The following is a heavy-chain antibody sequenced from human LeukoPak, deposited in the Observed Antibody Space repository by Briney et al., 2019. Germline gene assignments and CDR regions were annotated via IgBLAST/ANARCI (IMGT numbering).Heavy chain of an antibody. Sequence: GGSLRLSCVVPGMTFERHGMHWVRQPPGKGLEWLTFIKYDGSRTDYEDSVKGRFTVSRDNSKNSLYLQMNSLRAEDTAVYYCARDFGVATISLLDKWGQGTLVTVSS. D-gene: IGHD5-12*01. CDR2: IKYDGSRT. V-gene: IGHV3-33*01. CDR3: ARDFGVATISLLDK. CDR1: GMTFERHG. J-gene: IGHJ4*02.